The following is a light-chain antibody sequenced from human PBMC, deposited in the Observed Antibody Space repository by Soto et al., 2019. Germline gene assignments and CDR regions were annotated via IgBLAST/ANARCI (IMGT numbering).Light chain of an antibody. CDR2: EVT. V-gene: IGLV2-23*02. CDR3: CSYAGSSNSEV. CDR1: SSDVGSYNF. Sequence: QSALTQPASVSGSPGQSVTISCTGTSSDVGSYNFVSWYQQHPGKAPKLMIYEVTKRPSGVPNRFSGSKSGNTASLTISGLQAEDEADYYCCSYAGSSNSEVFGGGTKVTVL. J-gene: IGLJ2*01.